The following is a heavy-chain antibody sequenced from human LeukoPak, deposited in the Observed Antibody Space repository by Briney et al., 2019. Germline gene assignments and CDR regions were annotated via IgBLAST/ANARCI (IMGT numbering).Heavy chain of an antibody. Sequence: GASVKVSCKASGYTFTSYGISWVRQAPGQGLEWMGWISAYNGNTNYAQKLQGRVTMTTDTSTSTAYMELRSLRSDDTAVYYCARVDIVVVPASTRFDPWGQGTLVTVSS. CDR1: GYTFTSYG. J-gene: IGHJ5*02. V-gene: IGHV1-18*01. CDR2: ISAYNGNT. CDR3: ARVDIVVVPASTRFDP. D-gene: IGHD2-2*03.